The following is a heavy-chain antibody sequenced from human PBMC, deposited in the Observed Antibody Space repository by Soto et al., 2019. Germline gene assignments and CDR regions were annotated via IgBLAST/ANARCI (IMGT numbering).Heavy chain of an antibody. CDR3: ARGRGYSLIPVVDDAVDV. CDR1: GYSFTGYG. J-gene: IGHJ3*01. V-gene: IGHV1-18*04. Sequence: ASVKVACKASGYSFTGYGINWVRQAPGQGLEWLGRITTYNGDTNYAQNFQGRLTMTTDTSTGTTYMELRSLRSDDTAVYYCARGRGYSLIPVVDDAVDVWGQGTLDTVSS. D-gene: IGHD5-12*01. CDR2: ITTYNGDT.